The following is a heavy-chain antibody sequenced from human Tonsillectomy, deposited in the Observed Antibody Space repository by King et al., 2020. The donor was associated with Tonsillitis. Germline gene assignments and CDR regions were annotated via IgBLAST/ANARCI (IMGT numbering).Heavy chain of an antibody. CDR2: ISSSDVST. CDR3: AKDRYGSGTYSAFDY. V-gene: IGHV3-23*04. D-gene: IGHD3-10*01. CDR1: GFTFSNYA. J-gene: IGHJ4*02. Sequence: VQLVESGGGLVQPGGSLRLSCAASGFTFSNYALSWVRQAPGKGLEWVSAISSSDVSTFYADSVKGRFTISRDNSKNTLYLQMNSLRAEDTAIYYCAKDRYGSGTYSAFDYWGQGTLVTVSS.